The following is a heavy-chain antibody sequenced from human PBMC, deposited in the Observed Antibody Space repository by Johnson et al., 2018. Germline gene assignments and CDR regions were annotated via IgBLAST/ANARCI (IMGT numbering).Heavy chain of an antibody. CDR3: AKASTPPRDRYYTPYYYDPFDI. V-gene: IGHV3-23*01. CDR1: GFTFSTHA. CDR2: YSARHDYT. Sequence: EVQLLESGGGLAQPGGSLRLSCEASGFTFSTHAMSWVRQIPGKGLEWVSSYSARHDYTHYADSVKGRFTISRDNSKHTLYLQMTSLRAEDTAVYYCAKASTPPRDRYYTPYYYDPFDIWGQGTKVTVSS. D-gene: IGHD3-3*01. J-gene: IGHJ3*02.